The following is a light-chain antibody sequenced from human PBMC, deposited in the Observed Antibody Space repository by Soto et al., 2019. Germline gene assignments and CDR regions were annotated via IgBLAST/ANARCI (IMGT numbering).Light chain of an antibody. CDR2: EIF. Sequence: QSALTQPASVSGSPGQSITISYTGTSRDVGTYSLVSWYQQHPGKAPKLLVYEIFRRPSGVSNRFSGSKSGNTASLTISGLQPEDEADYYCCSYAGSSTYVFGIGTKLTVL. CDR1: SRDVGTYSL. V-gene: IGLV2-23*02. J-gene: IGLJ1*01. CDR3: CSYAGSSTYV.